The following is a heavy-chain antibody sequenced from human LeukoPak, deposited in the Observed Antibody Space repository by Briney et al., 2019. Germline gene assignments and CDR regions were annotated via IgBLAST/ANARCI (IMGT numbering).Heavy chain of an antibody. J-gene: IGHJ6*02. CDR2: ISYDGSNK. V-gene: IGHV3-30-3*01. CDR3: ANYVQRGMDV. CDR1: GFTFSSYA. Sequence: GGSLRLSCAASGFTFSSYAMHWVRQAPGKGLEWVAVISYDGSNKYYADSVKGRFTISRDNSKNTLYLQMDSLRAEDTAIYYCANYVQRGMDVWGQGTTVTVSS. D-gene: IGHD3-16*01.